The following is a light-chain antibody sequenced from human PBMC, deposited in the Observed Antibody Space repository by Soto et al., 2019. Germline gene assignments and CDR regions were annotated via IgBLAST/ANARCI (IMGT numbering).Light chain of an antibody. J-gene: IGKJ1*01. V-gene: IGKV3-20*01. CDR3: QQYGSSWT. CDR2: GAS. Sequence: EIVLTQSPCPLSLSPGERATLSCRASQSVSSSYLAWYQQKPGQAPRLLIYGASSRATGIPDRFSGSGSGTDFTLTISRLEPEDFAVYYCQQYGSSWTFGQGTKVDIK. CDR1: QSVSSSY.